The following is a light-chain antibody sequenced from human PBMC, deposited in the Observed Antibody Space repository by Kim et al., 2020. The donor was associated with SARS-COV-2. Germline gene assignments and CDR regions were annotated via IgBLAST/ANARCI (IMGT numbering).Light chain of an antibody. CDR1: SLRRYY. J-gene: IGLJ2*01. CDR2: GKN. Sequence: SSELTQDPAVSVALGQTVRITCQGDSLRRYYASWYQQKPGQAPVLVMYGKNNRPSGIPDRFSGSSSGNTASLTITGAQAEDEADYYCNPRDSSGNHVVFGGGTQLTVL. V-gene: IGLV3-19*01. CDR3: NPRDSSGNHVV.